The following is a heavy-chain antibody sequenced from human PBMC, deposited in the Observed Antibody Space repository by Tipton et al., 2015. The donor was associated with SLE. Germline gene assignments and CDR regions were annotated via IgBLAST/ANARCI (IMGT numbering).Heavy chain of an antibody. D-gene: IGHD3-10*01. V-gene: IGHV3-33*01. Sequence: SLRLSCAAPGFSLTNYDMHWVRQAPGKGLECVAGIWNDGTNKYYADSVKGRFTISRDDSKNTLYLQMNSLKTEDTAVYFCTTDHISFGEFPPYYYMDVWGKGTTVTVSS. J-gene: IGHJ6*03. CDR3: TTDHISFGEFPPYYYMDV. CDR2: IWNDGTNK. CDR1: GFSLTNYD.